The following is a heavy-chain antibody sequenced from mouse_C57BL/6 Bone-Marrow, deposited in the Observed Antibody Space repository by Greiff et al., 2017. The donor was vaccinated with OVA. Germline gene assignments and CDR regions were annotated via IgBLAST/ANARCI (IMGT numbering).Heavy chain of an antibody. V-gene: IGHV14-4*01. CDR1: GFNIKDDY. D-gene: IGHD2-3*01. Sequence: EVKLMESGAELVRPGASVKLSCTASGFNIKDDYMHWVKQRPEQGLEWIGWIDPENGDTEYASKFQGKATITAVTSSNTAYLQLSSLTSEDTAVYYCTHDGYPDYWGQGTTLTVSS. CDR3: THDGYPDY. CDR2: IDPENGDT. J-gene: IGHJ2*01.